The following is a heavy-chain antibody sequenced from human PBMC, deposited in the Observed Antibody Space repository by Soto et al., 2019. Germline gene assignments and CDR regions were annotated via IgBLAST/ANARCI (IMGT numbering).Heavy chain of an antibody. D-gene: IGHD3-3*01. CDR2: ISYDGSNK. CDR1: GFTFSSYG. V-gene: IGHV3-30*18. Sequence: GGSLRLSCAASGFTFSSYGMHWVRQAPGKGLEWVAVISYDGSNKYYADSVKGRFTISRDNSKNTLYLQMNSLRAEDTAVYYCANRGAYFFGETRKSGQSLRNVWGQGTRVTVS. J-gene: IGHJ6*02. CDR3: ANRGAYFFGETRKSGQSLRNV.